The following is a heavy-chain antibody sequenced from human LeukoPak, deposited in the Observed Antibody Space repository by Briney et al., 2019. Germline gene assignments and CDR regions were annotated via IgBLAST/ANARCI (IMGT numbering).Heavy chain of an antibody. V-gene: IGHV4-39*01. CDR2: VYYNGDT. D-gene: IGHD2-2*01. J-gene: IGHJ4*02. CDR3: ARHIIVVVPAAIDY. CDR1: GASINSNSFY. Sequence: PSETLSLTCTVSGASINSNSFYWGWIRQPPGKGLELIGTVYYNGDTFYNPSLKSRVTISVDTSKNQFSLKLSSVTAADTAVYYCARHIIVVVPAAIDYWGQGTLVTVSS.